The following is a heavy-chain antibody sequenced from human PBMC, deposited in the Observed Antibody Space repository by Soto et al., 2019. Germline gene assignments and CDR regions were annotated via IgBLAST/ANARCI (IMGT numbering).Heavy chain of an antibody. CDR1: GFTFSSYG. J-gene: IGHJ4*02. CDR2: ISYDGSNK. V-gene: IGHV3-30*18. CDR3: AKGGESSGWYSLKSTIDD. D-gene: IGHD6-19*01. Sequence: PGGSLRLSCAASGFTFSSYGMHWVRQAPGKGLEWVAVISYDGSNKYYADSVKGRFTISRDNSKNTLYLQMNSLRAEDTAVYYCAKGGESSGWYSLKSTIDDWGQGTLVTVAS.